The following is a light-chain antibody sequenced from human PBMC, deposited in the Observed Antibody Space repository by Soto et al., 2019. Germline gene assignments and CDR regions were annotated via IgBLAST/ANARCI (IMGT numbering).Light chain of an antibody. J-gene: IGKJ1*01. Sequence: EIVLTQSPGTLSLSPGERATLSCRASQSVSSKLVSWYQKKPGQVPRLLIYGASTRSTGIPDRFSGSGSWTDFTLTSNRLEPEDFAVYYCQHYDGSTGTFGQGTKVEV. CDR1: QSVSSKL. CDR2: GAS. CDR3: QHYDGSTGT. V-gene: IGKV3-20*01.